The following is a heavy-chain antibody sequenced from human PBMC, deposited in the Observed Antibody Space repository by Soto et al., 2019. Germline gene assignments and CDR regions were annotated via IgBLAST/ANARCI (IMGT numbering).Heavy chain of an antibody. CDR1: GFTFSAYA. CDR3: ARQEYSTTWYLKY. V-gene: IGHV3-23*01. CDR2: ISGSGGAT. J-gene: IGHJ4*02. D-gene: IGHD6-13*01. Sequence: EVQLLESGGGVVQPGGSLRLSCAASGFTFSAYAMSRVRQAPGKGLEWVSVISGSGGATYYADSVKGRFTISRDNSKNTLYLQMNSLRAEDTAVYYCARQEYSTTWYLKYWGQGTLVTVSS.